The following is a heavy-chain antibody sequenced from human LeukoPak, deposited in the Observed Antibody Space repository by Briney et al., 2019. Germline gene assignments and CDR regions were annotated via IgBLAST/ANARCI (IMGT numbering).Heavy chain of an antibody. Sequence: SETLSLTCTVSGGSISSGGYYWSWIRQHPGKGLEWIGYIYYSGSTYYNPSLKSRVTISVDTSKNQFSLKLSSVTAADTAVYYCARRVRFGGAVAFDIWGQGTMVTVSS. CDR1: GGSISSGGYY. J-gene: IGHJ3*02. V-gene: IGHV4-31*03. CDR3: ARRVRFGGAVAFDI. D-gene: IGHD3-10*01. CDR2: IYYSGST.